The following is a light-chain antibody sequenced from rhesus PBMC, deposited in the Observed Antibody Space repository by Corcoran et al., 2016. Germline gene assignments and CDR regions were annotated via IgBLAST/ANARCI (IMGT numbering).Light chain of an antibody. Sequence: DIQMTQSPSSLSASVGDRVTITCRASQEISKWVDWYHQNPGKAPKLLFFSASNLETGVPSRFSGSESGTVFTLPISSLQPEDIATYYCQQHDNSPWTFGQGSKVEFK. V-gene: IGKV1-69*01. CDR3: QQHDNSPWT. CDR1: QEISKW. CDR2: SAS. J-gene: IGKJ1*01.